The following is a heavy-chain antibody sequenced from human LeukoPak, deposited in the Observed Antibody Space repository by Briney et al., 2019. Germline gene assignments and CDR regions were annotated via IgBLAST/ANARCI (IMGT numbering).Heavy chain of an antibody. Sequence: KPSETLSLTCTVSGYSISSGYYWGWIRQPPGKGLEWIGSIYHSGSTYYNPSLKSRVTISVDTSKNQFSLKLSSVTAADTAVYYCARSRQGSGLLNYWGQGNLVAVSS. D-gene: IGHD3-10*01. J-gene: IGHJ4*02. V-gene: IGHV4-38-2*02. CDR3: ARSRQGSGLLNY. CDR1: GYSISSGYY. CDR2: IYHSGST.